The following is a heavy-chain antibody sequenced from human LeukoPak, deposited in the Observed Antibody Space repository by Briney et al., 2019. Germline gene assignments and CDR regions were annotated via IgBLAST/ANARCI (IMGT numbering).Heavy chain of an antibody. J-gene: IGHJ4*02. D-gene: IGHD6-19*01. CDR3: ARRTMWDASGWRSPDY. Sequence: QAGGSLRLSCAASGFTFSSYSMNWVRQAPGKGLEWVSYISSSSSTIYYADSVKGRFTISRDNAKNSLYLQMNSLRAEDTAVYYCARRTMWDASGWRSPDYWGQGTLVTVSS. CDR2: ISSSSSTI. V-gene: IGHV3-48*01. CDR1: GFTFSSYS.